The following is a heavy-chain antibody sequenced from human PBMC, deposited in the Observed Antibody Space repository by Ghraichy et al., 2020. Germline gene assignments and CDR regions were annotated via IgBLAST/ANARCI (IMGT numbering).Heavy chain of an antibody. CDR2: ISTTGSTM. D-gene: IGHD3-22*01. Sequence: GSLRLSCAASGFTFSDYYMSWIRQAPGKGLEWVSHISTTGSTMYYADSVKGRFAISRDNAKKSLHLQMNSLRAEDTAVYYCARDKRYYYDRSAYSDAEWFDPWGQGTLVTVSP. CDR3: ARDKRYYYDRSAYSDAEWFDP. J-gene: IGHJ5*02. V-gene: IGHV3-11*01. CDR1: GFTFSDYY.